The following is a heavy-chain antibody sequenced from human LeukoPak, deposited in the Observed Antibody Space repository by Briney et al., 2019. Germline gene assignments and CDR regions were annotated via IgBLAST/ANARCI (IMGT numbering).Heavy chain of an antibody. Sequence: GGSLRLSCAASGFTFSSYAMNWVRQAPGKGLEWVAKISPDGSEKYYVDSVKGRFTISRDNAKNSLDLQMSSLRADDTAVYYCARGGSSRFDQWGQGTLVTVSS. CDR3: ARGGSSRFDQ. D-gene: IGHD6-13*01. CDR1: GFTFSSYA. V-gene: IGHV3-7*04. J-gene: IGHJ4*02. CDR2: ISPDGSEK.